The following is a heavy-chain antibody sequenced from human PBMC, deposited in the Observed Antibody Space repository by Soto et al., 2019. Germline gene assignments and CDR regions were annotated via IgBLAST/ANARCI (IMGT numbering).Heavy chain of an antibody. V-gene: IGHV4-30-4*01. D-gene: IGHD6-6*01. CDR2: IYYSGST. Sequence: SETLSLTCTVSGGSISSGDYYWSWIRQPPGKGLEWIGYIYYSGSTYYNPSLKSRVTISVDTSKNQFSLKLSSVTAADTAVYYCARGSIAAPLSGMDVWGQGTTVTV. J-gene: IGHJ6*02. CDR1: GGSISSGDYY. CDR3: ARGSIAAPLSGMDV.